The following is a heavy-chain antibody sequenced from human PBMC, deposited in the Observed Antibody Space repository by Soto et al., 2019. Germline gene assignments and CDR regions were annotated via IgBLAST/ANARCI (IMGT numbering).Heavy chain of an antibody. CDR1: GGSFSGYY. V-gene: IGHV4-34*01. CDR3: ARFRSITMVRGSNTRPDYYYYGMDV. J-gene: IGHJ6*02. Sequence: PSETLSLTCAVYGGSFSGYYWSWIRQPPGKGLEWIGEINHSGSTNCNPSLKSRVTISVDTSKNQFSLKLSSVTAADTAVYYCARFRSITMVRGSNTRPDYYYYGMDVWGQGTTVTVSS. CDR2: INHSGST. D-gene: IGHD3-10*01.